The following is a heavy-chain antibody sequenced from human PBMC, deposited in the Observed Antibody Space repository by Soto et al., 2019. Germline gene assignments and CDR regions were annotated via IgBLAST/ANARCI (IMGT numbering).Heavy chain of an antibody. D-gene: IGHD5-18*01. Sequence: PGGSLRLSCAASGFRFSSYAMSWVRQAPGKGLEWVSGIGDTDGSTYYADSVKGRFTISRDNAKSTLYLQMNSLRAEDTAVYYCATLNSFGSDYWGRGTLVTVSS. CDR1: GFRFSSYA. V-gene: IGHV3-23*01. CDR3: ATLNSFGSDY. CDR2: IGDTDGST. J-gene: IGHJ4*02.